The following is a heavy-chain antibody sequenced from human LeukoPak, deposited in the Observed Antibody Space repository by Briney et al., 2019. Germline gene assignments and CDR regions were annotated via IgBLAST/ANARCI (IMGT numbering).Heavy chain of an antibody. V-gene: IGHV3-74*01. J-gene: IGHJ4*02. D-gene: IGHD5-12*01. Sequence: GGSLRLSCAASGFTFSTYWMHWVRQAPGKGLVRVSHIKSDGSSTSYADSVKGRFTISRDNAKNTLYLQMNSLRAEDTAVYYCARDRGYRQDYWGQGTLVTVSS. CDR3: ARDRGYRQDY. CDR2: IKSDGSST. CDR1: GFTFSTYW.